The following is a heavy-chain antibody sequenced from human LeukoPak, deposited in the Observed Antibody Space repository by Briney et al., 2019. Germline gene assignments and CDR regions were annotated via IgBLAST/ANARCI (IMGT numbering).Heavy chain of an antibody. Sequence: ASVKVSCKTSGYTFTNFGITWVRQAPGQGLEWMGWISGYNGNTYYTQKFQGRVTMTTDTSTSTAYMDLRSLRSDDTAVFYCARVAPHRRLTSGWYYFDYWGRGTLVTVSS. V-gene: IGHV1-18*01. CDR3: ARVAPHRRLTSGWYYFDY. J-gene: IGHJ4*02. D-gene: IGHD6-19*01. CDR1: GYTFTNFG. CDR2: ISGYNGNT.